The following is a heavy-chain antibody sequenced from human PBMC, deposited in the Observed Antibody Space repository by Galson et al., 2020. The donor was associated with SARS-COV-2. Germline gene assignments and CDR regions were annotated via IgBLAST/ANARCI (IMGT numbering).Heavy chain of an antibody. Sequence: SGPTLVKPTQTLTLTCTFSGFSLSTSGVGVGWVRQPPGKALEWLALIYWSDDQRYSPSLKRRLTITKDTSKNQVVLSMTNTDPVDTATYYCVHSFYGSGTFDYWGQGTLVTVSS. CDR3: VHSFYGSGTFDY. CDR2: IYWSDDQ. CDR1: GFSLSTSGVG. V-gene: IGHV2-5*01. D-gene: IGHD3-10*01. J-gene: IGHJ4*02.